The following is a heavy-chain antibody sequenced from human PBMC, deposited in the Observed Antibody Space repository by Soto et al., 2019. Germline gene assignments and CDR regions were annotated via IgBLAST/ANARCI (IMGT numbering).Heavy chain of an antibody. CDR3: AKGQWEPPFDP. V-gene: IGHV3-30*18. D-gene: IGHD1-26*01. CDR2: ISYDGSNK. Sequence: QVQLVESGGGVVQPGRSLRLSCAASRFTFSSYGMHWVRQAPGKGLEWVAVISYDGSNKYYADSVKGRFTISRDNSKNTLYLQMNSLRAEDTAVYYCAKGQWEPPFDPWGQGTLVTVSS. CDR1: RFTFSSYG. J-gene: IGHJ5*02.